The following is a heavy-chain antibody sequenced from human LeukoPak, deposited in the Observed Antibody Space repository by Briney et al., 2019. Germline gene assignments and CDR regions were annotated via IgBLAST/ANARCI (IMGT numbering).Heavy chain of an antibody. J-gene: IGHJ4*02. D-gene: IGHD6-13*01. CDR3: ARDVWWSSWYGVTHFDY. CDR1: GYTFTSYG. Sequence: GASVKVSCKASGYTFTSYGISWVRQAPGRGLEWMGWISAYNGNTNYAQRLQGRVTMTTDTSTSTAYMELRSLRSDDTAVYYCARDVWWSSWYGVTHFDYWGQGTLVTVSS. CDR2: ISAYNGNT. V-gene: IGHV1-18*01.